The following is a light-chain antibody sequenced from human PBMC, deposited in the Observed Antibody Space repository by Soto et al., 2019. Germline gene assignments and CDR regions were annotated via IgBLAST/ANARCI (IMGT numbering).Light chain of an antibody. CDR3: CSYAGTYTWV. CDR2: DVS. CDR1: SSDVGGYNS. J-gene: IGLJ3*02. Sequence: QSALTQPRSVSGSPGPSVTISCTGTSSDVGGYNSVSWYQQYPGKAPKLMIYDVSKRPSGVPDRFSGSKSGNAASLTISGLQAEDEADYYCCSYAGTYTWVFGGGTKLTVL. V-gene: IGLV2-11*01.